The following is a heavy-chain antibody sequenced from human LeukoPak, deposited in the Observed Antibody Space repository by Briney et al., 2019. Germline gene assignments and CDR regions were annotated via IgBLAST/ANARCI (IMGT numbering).Heavy chain of an antibody. V-gene: IGHV3-48*03. J-gene: IGHJ4*02. Sequence: GGSLRLSCAASGFTFSSYEMNWVRQAPGKGLEWVSYISSGGSTIYYADSVKGRFTISRGNAKNSLYLQMNSLRAEDTAVYYCARTSGRAFDYWGQGTLVTVSS. CDR2: ISSGGSTI. CDR1: GFTFSSYE. CDR3: ARTSGRAFDY. D-gene: IGHD1-14*01.